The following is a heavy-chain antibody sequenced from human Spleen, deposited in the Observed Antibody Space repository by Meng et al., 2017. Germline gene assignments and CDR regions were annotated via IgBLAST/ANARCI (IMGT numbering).Heavy chain of an antibody. CDR2: INHSGST. D-gene: IGHD4-11*01. CDR3: ARGPTTMAHDFDY. J-gene: IGHJ4*02. V-gene: IGHV4-34*01. CDR1: GGPFSDYY. Sequence: VQQQTWGERLLTPWEALSLTCVFSGGPFSDYYWSWIRQPPGKGLEWIGEINHSGSTNYNPSLESRATISVDTSQNNLSLKLSSVTAADSAVYYCARGPTTMAHDFDYWGQGTLVTVSS.